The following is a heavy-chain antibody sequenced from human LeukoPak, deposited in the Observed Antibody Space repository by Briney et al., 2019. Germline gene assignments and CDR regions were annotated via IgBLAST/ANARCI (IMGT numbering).Heavy chain of an antibody. J-gene: IGHJ5*02. CDR1: GFTFSSFG. V-gene: IGHV3-21*04. Sequence: PGGPLRLSCAASGFTFSSFGMHWVRQAPGKGLEWVSSISSSSSYIYYADSVKGRFTISRDNAKNSLYLQMNSLRSDDTAVYYCARQPGRYGNTGWFDPWGQGTLVTVSS. D-gene: IGHD1-1*01. CDR3: ARQPGRYGNTGWFDP. CDR2: ISSSSSYI.